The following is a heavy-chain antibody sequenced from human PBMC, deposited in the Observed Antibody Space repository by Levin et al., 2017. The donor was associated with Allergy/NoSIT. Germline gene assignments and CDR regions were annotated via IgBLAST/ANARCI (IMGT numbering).Heavy chain of an antibody. CDR1: GFTFSDYY. CDR2: ISSSGSTI. CDR3: ATDYGSGSYYSDY. Sequence: SCAASGFTFSDYYMSWIRQAPGKGLEWVSYISSSGSTIYYADSVKGRFTISRDNAKNSLYLQMNSLRAEDTAVYYCATDYGSGSYYSDYWGQGTLVTVSS. V-gene: IGHV3-11*01. J-gene: IGHJ4*02. D-gene: IGHD3-10*01.